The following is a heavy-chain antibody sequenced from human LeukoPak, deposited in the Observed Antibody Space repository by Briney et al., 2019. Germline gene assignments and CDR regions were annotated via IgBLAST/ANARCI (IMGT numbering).Heavy chain of an antibody. CDR2: ISYDGSKK. J-gene: IGHJ4*02. V-gene: IGHV3-30-3*02. CDR3: AKPKTSYYDSSGYESPYFDY. D-gene: IGHD3-22*01. Sequence: GRSLRLSCAASGFTFSSYAMDWIRQAPGKGLEWVAVISYDGSKKYYADSVRGRFTIPRDNSKNTLYLQMNSLRVGDTAVYYCAKPKTSYYDSSGYESPYFDYWGQGTLVTVSS. CDR1: GFTFSSYA.